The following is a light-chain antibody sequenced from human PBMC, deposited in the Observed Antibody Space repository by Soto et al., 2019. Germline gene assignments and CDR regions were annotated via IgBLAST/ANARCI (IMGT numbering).Light chain of an antibody. Sequence: QSVLTQPPSASGSFGQSVTISCTGTSSDVGGYNYVSWYQQHPGKAPKLMIYEVSERPSGVPDRFSGSKSGNTASLTVSGLQAEDEADYYCSSYSGTNYHYVFGTGTKLTVL. V-gene: IGLV2-8*01. CDR3: SSYSGTNYHYV. J-gene: IGLJ1*01. CDR1: SSDVGGYNY. CDR2: EVS.